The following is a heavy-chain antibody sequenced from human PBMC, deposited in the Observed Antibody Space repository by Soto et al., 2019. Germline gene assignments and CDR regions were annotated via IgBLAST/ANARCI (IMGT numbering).Heavy chain of an antibody. CDR3: AKTITTVGVSSTGRGALLDN. Sequence: QVQLVESGGGVVQPGRSLSLSCAASGFTFSAFGMHWVRQAPGKGLEWVAVISNDGNSEHYADSVKGRFTISRDNSKNTFYRQMNSLSVEDTAVYYCAKTITTVGVSSTGRGALLDNWGQGILVSVSS. D-gene: IGHD3-3*01. J-gene: IGHJ4*02. CDR1: GFTFSAFG. V-gene: IGHV3-30*18. CDR2: ISNDGNSE.